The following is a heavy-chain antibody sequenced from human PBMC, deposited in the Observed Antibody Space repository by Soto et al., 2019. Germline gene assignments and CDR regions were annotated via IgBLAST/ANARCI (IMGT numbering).Heavy chain of an antibody. CDR3: ARISGSGYDSSGAFDI. CDR2: IYSGGST. J-gene: IGHJ3*02. V-gene: IGHV3-53*04. Sequence: GGSLRLSCAASGFTVSSNYMSWVRQAPGKGLEWVSVIYSGGSTYYADSVKGRFTISRHNSKNTLYLQMNSLRAEDTAVYYCARISGSGYDSSGAFDIWGQGTMVTVSS. CDR1: GFTVSSNY. D-gene: IGHD5-12*01.